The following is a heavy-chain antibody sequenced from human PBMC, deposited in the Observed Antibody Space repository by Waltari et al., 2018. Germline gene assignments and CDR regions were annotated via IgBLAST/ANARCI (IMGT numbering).Heavy chain of an antibody. CDR2: ITAGNGNA. J-gene: IGHJ4*02. CDR1: GYTFTSYA. V-gene: IGHV1-3*01. D-gene: IGHD3-3*01. CDR3: ARGTDFGVDY. Sequence: QVQLVQSGAEVKKPGASVKVSCKASGYTFTSYAMHWVRQAPGQRLEWMGWITAGNGNAKYAQKFQGRVTITSDTSASTAYMELSSLRSEDTAVYYCARGTDFGVDYWGQGTLVTVSS.